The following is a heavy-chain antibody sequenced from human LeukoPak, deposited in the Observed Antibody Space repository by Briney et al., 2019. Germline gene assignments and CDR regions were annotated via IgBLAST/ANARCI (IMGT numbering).Heavy chain of an antibody. CDR1: AGSISSSRYY. Sequence: SETLSLTCTVSAGSISSSRYYWGGMRQPPGKGREWIGTIYYSGNTYYNPSLKSRVTISVDTSKNQFSLKLSSVTAADTAVYYCASGSGWPDAFDIWGQGTMVTVSS. J-gene: IGHJ3*02. V-gene: IGHV4-39*07. CDR3: ASGSGWPDAFDI. CDR2: IYYSGNT. D-gene: IGHD6-19*01.